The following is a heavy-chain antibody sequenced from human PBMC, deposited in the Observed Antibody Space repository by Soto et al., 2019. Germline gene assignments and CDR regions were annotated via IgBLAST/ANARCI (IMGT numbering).Heavy chain of an antibody. CDR1: GCTFSSYG. J-gene: IGHJ4*02. CDR2: IWYDGSNK. Sequence: GGSLRLSCAASGCTFSSYGMHWVRQAPGKGLEWVAVIWYDGSNKYYADSVKGRFTISRDNSKNTLYLQMNSLRVEDTAVYYCARDLLKACDYWGQGTLVTAPQ. V-gene: IGHV3-33*01. D-gene: IGHD2-8*02. CDR3: ARDLLKACDY.